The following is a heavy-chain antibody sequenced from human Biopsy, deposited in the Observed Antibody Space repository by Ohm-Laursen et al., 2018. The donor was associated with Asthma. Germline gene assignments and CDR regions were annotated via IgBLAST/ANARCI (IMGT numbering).Heavy chain of an antibody. Sequence: SSVKVSCKASGGTFSSYSVSWVRQAPGQGLEWMGGIIPIFGTANYAQKFQGRDTITADESTSTAYMELSSLRSEDTAVYYCARHPYVDGSDNYYYRGNDYYLGMDVWGQGTTVTVSS. CDR1: GGTFSSYS. V-gene: IGHV1-69*01. CDR3: ARHPYVDGSDNYYYRGNDYYLGMDV. J-gene: IGHJ6*02. D-gene: IGHD3-10*01. CDR2: IIPIFGTA.